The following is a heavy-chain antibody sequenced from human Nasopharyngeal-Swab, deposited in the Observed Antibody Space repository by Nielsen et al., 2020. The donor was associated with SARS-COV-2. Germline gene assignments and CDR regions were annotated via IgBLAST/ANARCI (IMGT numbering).Heavy chain of an antibody. CDR3: ARERDGDIVVVPAAMRYYYYDMDV. Sequence: WVRQAPGQGLEWMGRNNPNSGGTNYAQKFQGRVTMTRDTSISTAYMELSRLRSDDTAVYYCARERDGDIVVVPAAMRYYYYDMDVWGQGTTVTVSS. V-gene: IGHV1-2*06. J-gene: IGHJ6*02. CDR2: NNPNSGGT. D-gene: IGHD2-2*01.